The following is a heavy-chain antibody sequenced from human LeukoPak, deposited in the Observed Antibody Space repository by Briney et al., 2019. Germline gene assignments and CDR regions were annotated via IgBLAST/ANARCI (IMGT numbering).Heavy chain of an antibody. Sequence: PSETLSLTCTVSGGSLSSYYWSWIRQPPGKGLEWIGYIYYSGSTNYNPSLKSRVTISVDTSKNQFSLKLSSVTAADTAVYYCATPGNYGSGSPIDAFDIRGQGTMVTVSS. V-gene: IGHV4-59*08. CDR2: IYYSGST. D-gene: IGHD3-10*01. CDR3: ATPGNYGSGSPIDAFDI. CDR1: GGSLSSYY. J-gene: IGHJ3*02.